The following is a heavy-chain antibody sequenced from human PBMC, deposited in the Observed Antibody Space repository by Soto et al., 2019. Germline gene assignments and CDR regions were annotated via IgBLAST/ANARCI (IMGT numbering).Heavy chain of an antibody. V-gene: IGHV1-69*01. Sequence: QVQLVQSGAEVKKPGSSVKVSYKASGGTFSSYSINWVRQAPGQGLEWMGEIIPIFGTANYAQKFQGRVTITADESTSTAYMELSSLRSEDMAVYYCARDGGRHSGGIDYWGQGTLVTVSS. D-gene: IGHD1-26*01. J-gene: IGHJ4*02. CDR1: GGTFSSYS. CDR3: ARDGGRHSGGIDY. CDR2: IIPIFGTA.